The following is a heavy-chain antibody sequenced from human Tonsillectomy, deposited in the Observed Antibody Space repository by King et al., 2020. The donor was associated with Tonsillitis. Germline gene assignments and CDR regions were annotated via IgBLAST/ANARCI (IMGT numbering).Heavy chain of an antibody. Sequence: VQLQQWGAGLLKPSETLSLTCAVYGGSFSGYYWSWIRQPPGKGLEWIGEINHSGSTNYNPPLKSRVTISVDTSKNQFSLKLSSVTAADTAVYYCARGIPYYDFWSGYYTPLGYYFDYWGQGTLVTVSS. J-gene: IGHJ4*02. CDR1: GGSFSGYY. D-gene: IGHD3-3*01. CDR3: ARGIPYYDFWSGYYTPLGYYFDY. V-gene: IGHV4-34*01. CDR2: INHSGST.